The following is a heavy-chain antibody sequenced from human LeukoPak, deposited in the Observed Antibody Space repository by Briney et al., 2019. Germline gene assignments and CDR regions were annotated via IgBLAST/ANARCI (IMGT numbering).Heavy chain of an antibody. J-gene: IGHJ4*02. Sequence: GGSLRLSCAASGFTVSNNYINWVRQPPGKGLEWVSVIYRDGSTYYADSVKGRFTISRDNAKNSLYLQMNSLRAEDTAVYYCARDRDSGSFDWGQGTLVTVSS. V-gene: IGHV3-53*01. D-gene: IGHD1-26*01. CDR1: GFTVSNNY. CDR3: ARDRDSGSFD. CDR2: IYRDGST.